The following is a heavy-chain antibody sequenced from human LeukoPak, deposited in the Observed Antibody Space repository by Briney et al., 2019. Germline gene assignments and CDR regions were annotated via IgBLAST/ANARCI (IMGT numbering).Heavy chain of an antibody. Sequence: PGGSLRLSCAASGFTFSSSGMHWVRQAPGKGLEWVALIRYDGSNKYYADSAKGRFTISRDNSKNTLYLQMNSLRAEDTAVYYCAKLLNDYGDYYFDYWGQGTLVTVSS. J-gene: IGHJ4*02. CDR3: AKLLNDYGDYYFDY. CDR1: GFTFSSSG. V-gene: IGHV3-30*02. CDR2: IRYDGSNK. D-gene: IGHD4-17*01.